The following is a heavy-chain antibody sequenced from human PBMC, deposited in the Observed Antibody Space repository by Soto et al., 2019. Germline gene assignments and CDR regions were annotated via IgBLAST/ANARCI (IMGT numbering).Heavy chain of an antibody. CDR3: AREGSSSWRNDAFDI. D-gene: IGHD6-13*01. Sequence: SETLSLTCTVSGCSISSYYWSWIRQPPGKGLEWIGYIYYSGSTNYNPSLKSRVTISVDTSKNQFSLKLSSVIAADTAVYYCAREGSSSWRNDAFDIWGQGTMVT. CDR1: GCSISSYY. J-gene: IGHJ3*02. V-gene: IGHV4-59*01. CDR2: IYYSGST.